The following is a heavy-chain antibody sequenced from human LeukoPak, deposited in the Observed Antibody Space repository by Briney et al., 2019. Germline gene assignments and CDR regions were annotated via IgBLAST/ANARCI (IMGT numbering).Heavy chain of an antibody. CDR2: ISSSSGTT. Sequence: GGSLRLSCAASGFTFSSYEMNWVRQAPGKGLEWGSYISSSSGTTYFADSVKGRFTISTDNAKNSLYLQMNSLSAEDTAVYFCARQQQLLWYDWGQGTLVTVSS. CDR3: ARQQQLLWYD. D-gene: IGHD2-2*01. CDR1: GFTFSSYE. V-gene: IGHV3-48*03. J-gene: IGHJ4*02.